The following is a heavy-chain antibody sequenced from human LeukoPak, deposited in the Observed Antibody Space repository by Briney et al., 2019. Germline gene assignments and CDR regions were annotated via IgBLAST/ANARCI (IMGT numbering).Heavy chain of an antibody. CDR2: IYSGETT. CDR1: GFTISSNY. V-gene: IGHV3-53*01. CDR3: ARENGEAFDI. D-gene: IGHD2-8*01. Sequence: PGGSLRLSCAASGFTISSNYMNWVRQAPGTGLEWVSIIYSGETTHYADSVKGRFTISRDNAKNSLYLQMNSLRAEDTAVYYCARENGEAFDIWGQGTMVTVSS. J-gene: IGHJ3*02.